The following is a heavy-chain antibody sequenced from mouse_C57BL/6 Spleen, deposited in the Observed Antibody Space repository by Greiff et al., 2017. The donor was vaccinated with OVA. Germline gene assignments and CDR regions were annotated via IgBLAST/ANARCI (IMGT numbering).Heavy chain of an antibody. Sequence: EVQLQQSGPELVKPGASVKISCKASGYTFTDYYMNWVKQSHGKSLEWIGDINPNNGGTSYNQKFKGKATLTVDKSSSTAYMELRSLTSEDSAVYYCALLLRGWGTGTTVTVSS. CDR2: INPNNGGT. D-gene: IGHD1-1*01. CDR3: ALLLRG. CDR1: GYTFTDYY. V-gene: IGHV1-26*01. J-gene: IGHJ1*03.